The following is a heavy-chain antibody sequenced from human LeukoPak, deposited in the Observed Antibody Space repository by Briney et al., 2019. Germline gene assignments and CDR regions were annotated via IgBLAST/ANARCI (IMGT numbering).Heavy chain of an antibody. CDR1: GFTFSSYW. CDR3: ARERNFYYFDY. CDR2: IKPDGSDK. J-gene: IGHJ4*02. V-gene: IGHV3-7*01. D-gene: IGHD3-3*01. Sequence: GGSLRLSCAASGFTFSSYWMTWVRQAPGKGLEWVANIKPDGSDKYYVDSVKGRFTISRDNAQNSLFLELNSLRGEDTAVYYCARERNFYYFDYWGQGALVTVSS.